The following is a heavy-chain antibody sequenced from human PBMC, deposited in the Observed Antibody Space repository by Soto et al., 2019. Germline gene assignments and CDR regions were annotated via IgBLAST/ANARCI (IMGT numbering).Heavy chain of an antibody. Sequence: PSETLSLTCTVSGGSISSYYWSWIRQPPGKGLKCIGYIYYSGSTNYNPSLKSRVTISVDTSKNQFSLKLSSVTAADTAVYYCARHYYDILTGYQANYYYYGMDVWAKGPRSPSP. CDR1: GGSISSYY. D-gene: IGHD3-9*01. J-gene: IGHJ6*02. CDR3: ARHYYDILTGYQANYYYYGMDV. CDR2: IYYSGST. V-gene: IGHV4-59*08.